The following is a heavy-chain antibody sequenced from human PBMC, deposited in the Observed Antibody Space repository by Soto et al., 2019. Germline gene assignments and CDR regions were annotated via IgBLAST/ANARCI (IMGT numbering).Heavy chain of an antibody. V-gene: IGHV1-8*01. D-gene: IGHD1-26*01. CDR2: MDPNSGNT. Sequence: ASVKVSCKASGCTFTSYDISWVRQATGQGLEWMGGMDPNSGNTGYAQKFQGRVTMTRDTSISTAYMELSSLRSEDTAVYYCALGVGRALRSFVCFPSLFFYGIDVWRQATPFPFSS. J-gene: IGHJ6*02. CDR1: GCTFTSYD. CDR3: ALGVGRALRSFVCFPSLFFYGIDV.